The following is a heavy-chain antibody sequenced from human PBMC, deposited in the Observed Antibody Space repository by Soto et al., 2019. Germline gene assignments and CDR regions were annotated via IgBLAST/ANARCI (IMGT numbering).Heavy chain of an antibody. CDR2: ISGSGGSI. J-gene: IGHJ6*02. D-gene: IGHD2-21*02. V-gene: IGHV3-23*01. CDR3: EKGGGDNHRYGMYV. Sequence: EVQLLDSVGGLVQPGGALRLSCSASGFIVSSSAMNWVRQAPGTGMEWVSAISGSGGSIYYAYSVKGRFTISRDNSKTTLYLQMDSLTSESPAVNYFEKGGGDNHRYGMYVWGQGTTVTVS. CDR1: GFIVSSSA.